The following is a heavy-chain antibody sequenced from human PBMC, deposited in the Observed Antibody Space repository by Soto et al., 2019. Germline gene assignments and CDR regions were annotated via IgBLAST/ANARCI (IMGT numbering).Heavy chain of an antibody. CDR3: AGIVVGGFDY. CDR2: IIPLFGTA. Sequence: SVKVSCKASGGTFSSYAIGWVRQAPGQGLEWMGGIIPLFGTANYAQKFQGRVTITADESTSTAYMELSSLRSEDTAVYYCAGIVVGGFDYWGQGTQVTVSS. CDR1: GGTFSSYA. D-gene: IGHD3-22*01. J-gene: IGHJ4*02. V-gene: IGHV1-69*13.